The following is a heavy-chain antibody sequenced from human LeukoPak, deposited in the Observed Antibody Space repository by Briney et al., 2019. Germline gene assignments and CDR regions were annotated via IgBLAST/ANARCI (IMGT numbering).Heavy chain of an antibody. CDR2: IRSKAYGGTT. CDR3: TRARYTMLRGVIDY. V-gene: IGHV3-49*04. D-gene: IGHD3-10*01. CDR1: GFTFGDYA. J-gene: IGHJ4*02. Sequence: PGGSLRLSCTASGFTFGDYAMSWVRQAPGKGLEWVGFIRSKAYGGTTEYAASVKGRFTISRDDSKSIAYLQMNSLKAEDTAVYYCTRARYTMLRGVIDYWGQGTLVTVSS.